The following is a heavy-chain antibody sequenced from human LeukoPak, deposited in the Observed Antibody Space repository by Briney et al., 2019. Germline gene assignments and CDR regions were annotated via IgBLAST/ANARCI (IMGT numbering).Heavy chain of an antibody. D-gene: IGHD3-9*01. CDR1: GFTFDDYA. CDR3: AKAGSYDILTSYYR. V-gene: IGHV3-9*01. Sequence: GRSLRLSCAASGFTFDDYAMHWVRQAPGKGLEWVSGISWNSGSIGYADSVKSRFTISRDNAKNSLYLQMNSLRPEDTALYYCAKAGSYDILTSYYRWGQGTLVTVSS. CDR2: ISWNSGSI. J-gene: IGHJ4*02.